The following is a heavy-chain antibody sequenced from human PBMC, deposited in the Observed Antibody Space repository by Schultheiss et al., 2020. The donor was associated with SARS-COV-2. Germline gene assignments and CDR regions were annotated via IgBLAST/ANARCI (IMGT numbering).Heavy chain of an antibody. CDR1: GFTFSSYA. J-gene: IGHJ4*02. D-gene: IGHD1-26*01. CDR3: AKERATTTSFDF. Sequence: GSLRLSCAASGFTFSSYAMNWVRQAPGKGLEWIGYIYVGASTHYNPSLKSRPTISVDTSKNQFSLKLSSVTAADTAVYYCAKERATTTSFDFWGQGTLVTVSS. CDR2: IYVGAST. V-gene: IGHV4-59*01.